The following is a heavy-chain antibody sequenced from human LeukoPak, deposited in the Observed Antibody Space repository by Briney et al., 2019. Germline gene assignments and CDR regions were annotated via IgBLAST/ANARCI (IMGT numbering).Heavy chain of an antibody. CDR1: GYTFTSYG. Sequence: ASVKVSCKASGYTFTSYGISWVRQAPGQGLEWMGWISSYNGNTNYAQKLQGRVTMTTDTSTSTAYMELRSLRSDDTAVYYCARAPGYDILTGYYGLAILDYWGQGTLVTVSS. J-gene: IGHJ4*02. D-gene: IGHD3-9*01. CDR3: ARAPGYDILTGYYGLAILDY. CDR2: ISSYNGNT. V-gene: IGHV1-18*01.